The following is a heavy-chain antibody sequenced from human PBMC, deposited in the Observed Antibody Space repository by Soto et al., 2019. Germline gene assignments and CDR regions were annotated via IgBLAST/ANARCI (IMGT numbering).Heavy chain of an antibody. CDR1: GFTFSSYG. D-gene: IGHD6-19*01. V-gene: IGHV3-30*18. J-gene: IGHJ6*02. Sequence: QVQLVESGGGVVQPGRSLRLSCAASGFTFSSYGMHWVRQAPGKGLEWVAVISYDGSNKYYADSVKGRFTISRDNSKNTLYVQMNSLRAEDTAVYYCAKDQSRVAGHHAFDYGMDVWGQGTTVTVSS. CDR3: AKDQSRVAGHHAFDYGMDV. CDR2: ISYDGSNK.